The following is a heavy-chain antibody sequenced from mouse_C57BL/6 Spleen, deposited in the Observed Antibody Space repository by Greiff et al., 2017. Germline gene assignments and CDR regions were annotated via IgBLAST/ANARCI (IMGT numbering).Heavy chain of an antibody. D-gene: IGHD1-1*01. Sequence: QVQLQQPGTELVKPGASVKLSCKASGYTFTSYWMHWVQQSPGQGLEWIGNINPGNGGTNYNEKFKSKATLTVDKSSSTAYMQLSSLPSEDSAVYYCGRGGGSSIAWFAYWGQGTLGTVSA. V-gene: IGHV1-53*01. CDR3: GRGGGSSIAWFAY. CDR1: GYTFTSYW. CDR2: INPGNGGT. J-gene: IGHJ3*01.